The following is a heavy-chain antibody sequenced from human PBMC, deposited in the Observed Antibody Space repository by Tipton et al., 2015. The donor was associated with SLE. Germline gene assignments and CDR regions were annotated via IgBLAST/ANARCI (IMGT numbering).Heavy chain of an antibody. CDR3: ARRRGSSWYEDYFGY. CDR2: IFYNGNT. D-gene: IGHD6-13*01. V-gene: IGHV4-31*03. CDR1: GGSIISGGYY. Sequence: TLSLTCTVSGGSIISGGYYWSWIRQHPGKGLAWIAHIFYNGNTYYNPSLKSRVTISVDTSKNQFSLRLNSVTAADTAVYYCARRRGSSWYEDYFGYWGQGTLVSVS. J-gene: IGHJ4*02.